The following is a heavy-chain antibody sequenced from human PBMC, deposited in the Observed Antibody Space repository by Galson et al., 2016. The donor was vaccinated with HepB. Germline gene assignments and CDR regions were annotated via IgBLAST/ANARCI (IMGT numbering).Heavy chain of an antibody. CDR1: GGSFSHLH. D-gene: IGHD3-22*01. CDR3: ARAGPALQDYSDNSGFRLNDY. V-gene: IGHV4-34*01. Sequence: SETLSLTCAVYGGSFSHLHWSWIRQSPGRGLEWIGEINHGGGTNYNPSLKSRVTMSIDTAKNQFSLNLTSVTAADTAVYYCARAGPALQDYSDNSGFRLNDYWGQGNLVTVSA. CDR2: INHGGGT. J-gene: IGHJ4*02.